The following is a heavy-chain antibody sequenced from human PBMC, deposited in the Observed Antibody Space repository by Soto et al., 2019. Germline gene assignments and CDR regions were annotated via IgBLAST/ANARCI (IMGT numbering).Heavy chain of an antibody. D-gene: IGHD3-10*01. CDR3: AREEVAYYGSGSYNWFDP. CDR2: IYDSGST. CDR1: GGSISSGDYY. Sequence: SETLSLTCSVSGGSISSGDYYWNWIRQHPGKGLEWIGYIYDSGSTHYNPSLKSRVTISVDTSKNQFSLKLSSVTAADTAVYYCAREEVAYYGSGSYNWFDPWGQGTLVTVSS. V-gene: IGHV4-31*03. J-gene: IGHJ5*02.